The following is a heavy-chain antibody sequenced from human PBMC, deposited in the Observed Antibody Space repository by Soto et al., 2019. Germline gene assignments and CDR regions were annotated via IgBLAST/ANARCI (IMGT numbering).Heavy chain of an antibody. CDR1: GYTFTSYG. D-gene: IGHD3-3*01. Sequence: ASVNVSCKASGYTFTSYGISWVRQAPGQGLEWMGWISAYNGNTNYAQKLQGRVTMTTDTSTSTAYMELRSLRSDDTAVYYCARGRFLDPETWFDPWGQGTLVTVSS. J-gene: IGHJ5*02. CDR2: ISAYNGNT. CDR3: ARGRFLDPETWFDP. V-gene: IGHV1-18*01.